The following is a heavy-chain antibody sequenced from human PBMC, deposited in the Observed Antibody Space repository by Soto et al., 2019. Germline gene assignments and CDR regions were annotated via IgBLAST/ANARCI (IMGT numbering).Heavy chain of an antibody. J-gene: IGHJ6*02. Sequence: ASVKVSCKASAYTFTSYAMHWVRQAPGQRLEWMGWINAGNGNTKYSQKFQGRVTITRDTSASTAYMELSSLRSEDTAVYYCARDVIVVVPAAYYYYYYGMDVWGQGTTVTVSS. V-gene: IGHV1-3*01. CDR3: ARDVIVVVPAAYYYYYYGMDV. CDR1: AYTFTSYA. D-gene: IGHD2-2*01. CDR2: INAGNGNT.